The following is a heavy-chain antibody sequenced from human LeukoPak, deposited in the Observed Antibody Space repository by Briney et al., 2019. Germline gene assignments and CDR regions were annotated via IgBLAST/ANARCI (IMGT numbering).Heavy chain of an antibody. CDR3: ARTYGDPTHYGYYYYGMDV. CDR2: ISYDERNK. V-gene: IGHV3-30*04. D-gene: IGHD4-17*01. Sequence: PGGSLRLSCAASGFTFSSYAMHWVRQAPGKGLEWVAVISYDERNKYYADSVKGRFTISRDNSKNTLYLQMNSLRAEDTAVYYCARTYGDPTHYGYYYYGMDVWGQGTTVTVSS. CDR1: GFTFSSYA. J-gene: IGHJ6*02.